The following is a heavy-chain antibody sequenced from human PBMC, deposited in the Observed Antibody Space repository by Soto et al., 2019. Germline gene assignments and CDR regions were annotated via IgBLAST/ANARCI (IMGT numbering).Heavy chain of an antibody. D-gene: IGHD3-22*01. CDR2: ISNDGSNK. V-gene: IGHV3-30*18. CDR3: AKDMPLFGFLTYYYDTSGYYRLFDY. J-gene: IGHJ4*02. Sequence: QVQLVESGGGAVQPGRSLGLSCAASGFTFSTYGMHWVRQAPGKGLEWVAVISNDGSNKYYADPVKGRFTISRDNSKNTLYLQMNSLRAEDTAVYYCAKDMPLFGFLTYYYDTSGYYRLFDYWGQGTLVTVSS. CDR1: GFTFSTYG.